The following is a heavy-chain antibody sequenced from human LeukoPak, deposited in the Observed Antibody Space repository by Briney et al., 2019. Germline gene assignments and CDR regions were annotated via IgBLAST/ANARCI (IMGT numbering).Heavy chain of an antibody. Sequence: PGRSLRLSCAASGFTFSAHGMHWVRQAPGKGLEWVGYISYDGSQISYTESVKGRFTLSRDNSKSTSYLQMNTLRTADTAIYFCAKDLGGSSFVLDYWGQGNLVTVSS. CDR3: AKDLGGSSFVLDY. CDR1: GFTFSAHG. D-gene: IGHD6-6*01. J-gene: IGHJ4*02. CDR2: ISYDGSQI. V-gene: IGHV3-30*18.